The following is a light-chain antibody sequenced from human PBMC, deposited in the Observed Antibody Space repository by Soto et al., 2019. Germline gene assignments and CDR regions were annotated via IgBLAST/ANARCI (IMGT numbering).Light chain of an antibody. CDR3: GSYTSSNTRV. V-gene: IGLV2-14*03. CDR1: SSDVGGYNY. J-gene: IGLJ1*01. CDR2: DVS. Sequence: QSVLTQPASVSGSPGQSIAISCTGTSSDVGGYNYVSWYQQHPGKAPKLMIYDVSNRPSGVSDRFSGSKSGNTASLTISGLQAEDEADYYCGSYTSSNTRVFGTGTKVTVL.